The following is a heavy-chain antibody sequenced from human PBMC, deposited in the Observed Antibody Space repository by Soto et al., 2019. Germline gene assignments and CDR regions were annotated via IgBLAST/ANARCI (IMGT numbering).Heavy chain of an antibody. CDR2: IYHSGNT. CDR1: GASISTDY. D-gene: IGHD3-10*01. Sequence: SETLSLTCTVSGASISTDYWTWIRQPPGKGLEWIGYIYHSGNTNYNPSLKSRLTISLDTSKNQFSLKLTSVTAADTALYFCAIGVGEHRYSASFDYWGQGALVTVSS. V-gene: IGHV4-59*08. J-gene: IGHJ4*02. CDR3: AIGVGEHRYSASFDY.